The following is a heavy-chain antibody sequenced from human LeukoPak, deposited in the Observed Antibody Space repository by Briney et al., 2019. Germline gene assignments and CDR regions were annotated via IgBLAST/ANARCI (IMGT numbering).Heavy chain of an antibody. J-gene: IGHJ4*02. D-gene: IGHD3-22*01. CDR2: ISGSGGST. CDR1: GFTISSYA. V-gene: IGHV3-23*01. Sequence: GGSLRLSCAASGFTISSYAMSWVRQSPGKGLEWVSAISGSGGSTYYADSVKGRFTISRDNSKNTLYLQMDSLRAEDTAVYYCAKDALRGLFRSHYYFDYWGQGTLVTVSS. CDR3: AKDALRGLFRSHYYFDY.